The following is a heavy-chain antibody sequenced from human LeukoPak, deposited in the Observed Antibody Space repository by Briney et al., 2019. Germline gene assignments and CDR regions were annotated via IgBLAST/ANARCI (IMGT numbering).Heavy chain of an antibody. Sequence: ASVKVSCKASGYTFTSYGISWVRQAPGQGLEWMGGISAYNGNTNYAQKLQGRVTMTTDTSTSTAYMELRSLRADDTAVYYYARDHKVMRGSYSRNSIDYWGQGTLVTVSS. V-gene: IGHV1-18*01. CDR2: ISAYNGNT. CDR3: ARDHKVMRGSYSRNSIDY. CDR1: GYTFTSYG. J-gene: IGHJ4*02. D-gene: IGHD1-26*01.